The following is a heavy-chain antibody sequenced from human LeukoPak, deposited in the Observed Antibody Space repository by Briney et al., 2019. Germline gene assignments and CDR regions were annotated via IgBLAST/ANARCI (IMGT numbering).Heavy chain of an antibody. J-gene: IGHJ4*02. CDR3: ARGGRSRYSSRGIDY. D-gene: IGHD6-13*01. V-gene: IGHV4-39*07. Sequence: PSETLSLTCTVSGGSISSSSYYWGWIRQPPGKGLEWIGRIYTSGSTNYNPSLKSRVTISVDTSKNQFSLKLSSVTAADTAVYYCARGGRSRYSSRGIDYWGQGTLVTVSS. CDR1: GGSISSSSYY. CDR2: IYTSGST.